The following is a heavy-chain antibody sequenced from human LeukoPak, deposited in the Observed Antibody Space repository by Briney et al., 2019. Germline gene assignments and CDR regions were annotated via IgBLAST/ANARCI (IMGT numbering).Heavy chain of an antibody. CDR2: IYYSGST. CDR3: ARALGGARASDY. Sequence: SETLSLTCTVSGGSISSSSYYWGWIRQPPGKGLEWIGNIYYSGSTYYNPFLKSRVSISVDTSKNQFSLKLSSVTAADTAVYYCARALGGARASDYWGQGTLVTVSS. D-gene: IGHD3-16*01. V-gene: IGHV4-39*07. CDR1: GGSISSSSYY. J-gene: IGHJ4*02.